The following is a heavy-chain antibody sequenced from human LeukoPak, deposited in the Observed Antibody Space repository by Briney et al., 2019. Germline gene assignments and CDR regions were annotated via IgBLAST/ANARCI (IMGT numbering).Heavy chain of an antibody. CDR1: GGSFSGYY. Sequence: PSETLSLTCAVYGGSFSGYYWSWIRQPPGKGLEWIGEINHSGSTNYNPSLKSRVTISVDTSKNQFSLKLSSVTAADTAVYYCARTHCSGGSFCNATFDYWGQGTLVTVSS. CDR3: ARTHCSGGSFCNATFDY. D-gene: IGHD2-15*01. J-gene: IGHJ4*02. V-gene: IGHV4-34*01. CDR2: INHSGST.